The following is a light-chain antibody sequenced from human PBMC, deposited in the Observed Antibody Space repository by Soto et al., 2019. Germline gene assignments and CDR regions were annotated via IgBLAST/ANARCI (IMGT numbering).Light chain of an antibody. CDR1: QTLLYSSNNENY. J-gene: IGKJ4*01. Sequence: DIVMTQSPDSLAVSLGEGATINCKSSQTLLYSSNNENYLAWYQQKPGQPPKLLIYWASTRESGVPDRFSGSGSGTDFTLTISSLQAEDVAVYYCQQYYSSPLTFGGGTKVDIK. CDR3: QQYYSSPLT. CDR2: WAS. V-gene: IGKV4-1*01.